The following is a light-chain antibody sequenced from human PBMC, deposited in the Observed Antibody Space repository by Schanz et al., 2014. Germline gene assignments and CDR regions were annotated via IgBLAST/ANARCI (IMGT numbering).Light chain of an antibody. Sequence: QSVLTQPPSVSGAPGQRVTISCTGSSSNIGAGYVVHWYQHLPGTAPKLLIYDNSRRPSGVPDRFSGSKSGTSASLAITGLQAEDEADYYCLSYDTSLGGRHWVFGGGTKVTVL. CDR2: DNS. J-gene: IGLJ3*02. V-gene: IGLV1-40*01. CDR3: LSYDTSLGGRHWV. CDR1: SSNIGAGYV.